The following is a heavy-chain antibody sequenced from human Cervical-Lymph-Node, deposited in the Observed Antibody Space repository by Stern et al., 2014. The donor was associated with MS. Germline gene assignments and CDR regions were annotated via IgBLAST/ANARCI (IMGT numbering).Heavy chain of an antibody. J-gene: IGHJ4*02. D-gene: IGHD3-9*01. CDR3: AREDFDWLFIDY. CDR1: GYTFTNNI. V-gene: IGHV7-4-1*02. Sequence: DQLVQSGPELKKPGASLTLSCKASGYTFTNNIMNWVRHAPAHGLEWMGRINADTWNPTYAKGFTGRFVFSLDTSVSTAYLQISSLKAEDTSVYYCAREDFDWLFIDYWGQGTLVTVSS. CDR2: INADTWNP.